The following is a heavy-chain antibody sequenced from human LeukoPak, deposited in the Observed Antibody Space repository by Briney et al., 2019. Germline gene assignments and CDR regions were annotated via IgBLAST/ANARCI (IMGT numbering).Heavy chain of an antibody. CDR2: ISAYNGNT. CDR3: ARGRDIVVVPAAIASYYYYYGVDV. D-gene: IGHD2-2*02. CDR1: GYTFTSYG. J-gene: IGHJ6*02. Sequence: EASVKVSCKASGYTFTSYGISWVRQAPGQGLEWMGWISAYNGNTNYAQKLQGRVTMTTDTSTSTAYMELRSLRSDDTAVYYCARGRDIVVVPAAIASYYYYYGVDVWGQGTTVTVSS. V-gene: IGHV1-18*01.